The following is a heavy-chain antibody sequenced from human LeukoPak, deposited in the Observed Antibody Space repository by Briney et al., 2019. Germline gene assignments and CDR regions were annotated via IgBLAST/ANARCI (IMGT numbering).Heavy chain of an antibody. D-gene: IGHD6-13*01. CDR3: ARGRVSSHSSSWYRGYYFDY. CDR2: IYYSGST. V-gene: IGHV4-59*01. J-gene: IGHJ4*02. Sequence: SETLFLTCTVSGGSISSYYWSWVRQPPGKGLEWIGYIYYSGSTNYNPSLKSRVTISVDTSKNQFSLKLSSVTAADTAVYYCARGRVSSHSSSWYRGYYFDYWGQGTLVTVSS. CDR1: GGSISSYY.